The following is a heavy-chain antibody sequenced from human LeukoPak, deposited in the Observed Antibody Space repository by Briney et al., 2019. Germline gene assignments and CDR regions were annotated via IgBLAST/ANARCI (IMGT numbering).Heavy chain of an antibody. V-gene: IGHV3-43*01. D-gene: IGHD1-14*01. CDR1: GFTFDDYT. CDR2: ISWDGGST. Sequence: PGGSLRLSCAASGFTFDDYTMHWVRQAPGKGLEWVSLISWDGGSTYYAYSVKGRFTISRDNSKNSLYLQMNSLRTEDTAFYYCAKGRGIRNYYMDVWGKGTTVTVS. J-gene: IGHJ6*03. CDR3: AKGRGIRNYYMDV.